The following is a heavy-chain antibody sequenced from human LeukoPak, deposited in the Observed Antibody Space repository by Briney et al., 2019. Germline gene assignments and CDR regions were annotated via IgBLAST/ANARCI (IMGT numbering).Heavy chain of an antibody. V-gene: IGHV3-30*18. Sequence: GGSLTLPCAASGFTFSSYDMHWVRQAPGKGLEWVAVIAYEGSNKYYADSVKGRFTISRDNSTKTLYLQMNSLRAEDPAVYSCAKDSGNAVFDYWGQGTLVTVSS. CDR2: IAYEGSNK. J-gene: IGHJ4*02. CDR1: GFTFSSYD. D-gene: IGHD1-1*01. CDR3: AKDSGNAVFDY.